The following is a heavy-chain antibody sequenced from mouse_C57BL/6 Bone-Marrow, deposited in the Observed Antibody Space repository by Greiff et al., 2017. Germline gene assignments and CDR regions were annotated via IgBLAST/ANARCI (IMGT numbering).Heavy chain of an antibody. CDR3: ARTPNYYGSSYWYFDV. CDR2: ISYSGST. CDR1: GYSITSDY. D-gene: IGHD1-1*01. V-gene: IGHV3-8*01. Sequence: DVQLQESGPGLAKPSQTLSLTCSVTGYSITSDYWNWIRKFPGNKLEYMGYISYSGSTYYNPSLKSRISITRDTSKNQYYLQLNSVTTEDTATYYCARTPNYYGSSYWYFDVWGTGTTVTVSS. J-gene: IGHJ1*03.